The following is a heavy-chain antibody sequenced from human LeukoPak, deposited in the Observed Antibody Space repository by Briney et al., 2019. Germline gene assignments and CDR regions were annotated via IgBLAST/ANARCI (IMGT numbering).Heavy chain of an antibody. CDR3: ARGGYDSLDY. CDR2: IYHSGST. Sequence: SETLSLTCTVSGYSISSGYYWGWIRQPPGKGLEWIGSIYHSGSTYYNPPLKSRVTISVDTSKNQFSLKLSSVTAADTAVYYCARGGYDSLDYWGQGTLVTVSS. J-gene: IGHJ4*02. CDR1: GYSISSGYY. V-gene: IGHV4-38-2*02. D-gene: IGHD5-12*01.